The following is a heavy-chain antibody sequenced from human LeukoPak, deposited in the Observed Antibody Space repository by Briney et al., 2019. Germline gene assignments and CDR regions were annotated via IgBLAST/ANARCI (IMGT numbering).Heavy chain of an antibody. CDR3: ARFNGDSSGYYFGTIDY. V-gene: IGHV4-61*02. CDR2: IYTSGST. D-gene: IGHD3-22*01. Sequence: SQTLSLTCTVSGGSISSGSYYWSWIRQPAGKGLEWIGRIYTSGSTNHNPSLKSRVTISVDTSKNQFSLKLSSVTAADTAVYYCARFNGDSSGYYFGTIDYWGQGTLVTDSS. CDR1: GGSISSGSYY. J-gene: IGHJ4*02.